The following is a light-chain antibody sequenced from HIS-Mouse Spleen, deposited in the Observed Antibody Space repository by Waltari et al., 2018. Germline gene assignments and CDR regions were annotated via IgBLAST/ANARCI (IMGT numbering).Light chain of an antibody. Sequence: EIVLTQSPATLSLSPGERATLACRASQSVSSYLAWYQQKPGQAHRLLIYDASNWATGIPARFSGSGSGTDFTLKISRVEAEDVGVYYCMQGIHLPLTFGGGTKVEIK. CDR2: DAS. J-gene: IGKJ4*01. V-gene: IGKV3-11*01. CDR3: MQGIHLPLT. CDR1: QSVSSY.